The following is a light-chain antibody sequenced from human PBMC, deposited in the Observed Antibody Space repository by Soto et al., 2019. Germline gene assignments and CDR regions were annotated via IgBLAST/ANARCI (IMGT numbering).Light chain of an antibody. CDR2: LVS. V-gene: IGKV1-39*01. Sequence: DIQMTQSPSSLSASVGDKVTITCRASQTISNYLSWYHQKPGKAPKLLIYLVSSLSSGVPSRFSGSGSGTEFTLTISNLQPDDFATYYCQQYDNYPLTFGGGTKVEI. CDR3: QQYDNYPLT. J-gene: IGKJ4*01. CDR1: QTISNY.